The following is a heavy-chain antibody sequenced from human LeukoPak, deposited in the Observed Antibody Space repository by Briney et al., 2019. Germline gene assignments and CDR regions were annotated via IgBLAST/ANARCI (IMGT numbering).Heavy chain of an antibody. V-gene: IGHV3-33*01. CDR2: IWYDGSNK. CDR3: ARVDSSGYYLDY. J-gene: IGHJ4*02. CDR1: GFTFSSYC. D-gene: IGHD3-22*01. Sequence: RSLRLSCAASGFTFSSYCMHWVRQAPGKGLEWVAVIWYDGSNKYYADSVKGRFTISRDNSKNTLYLQMSSLRAEDTAVYYCARVDSSGYYLDYWGQGTLVTVSS.